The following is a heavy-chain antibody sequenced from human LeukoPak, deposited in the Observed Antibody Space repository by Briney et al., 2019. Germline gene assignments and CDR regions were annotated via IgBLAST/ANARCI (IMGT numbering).Heavy chain of an antibody. J-gene: IGHJ4*02. CDR2: ISYDGNNK. V-gene: IGHV3-30-3*01. CDR1: GFTFSSYA. CDR3: ARGPVVVVAAQYFDY. D-gene: IGHD2-15*01. Sequence: PGGSLRLSCAASGFTFSSYAMHWVRQAPGKGLEWVAVISYDGNNKYYADSVKGRFTISRDNSKNTLYLQMNSLRAEDTAVYYCARGPVVVVAAQYFDYWGQGTLVTVSS.